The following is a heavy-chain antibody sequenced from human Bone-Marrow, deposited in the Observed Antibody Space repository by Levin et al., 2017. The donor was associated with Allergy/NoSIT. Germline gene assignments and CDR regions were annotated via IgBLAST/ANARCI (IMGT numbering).Heavy chain of an antibody. CDR3: ARDQGSTMVRGVMRGGYFDY. CDR1: GFTFSSYG. V-gene: IGHV3-33*01. CDR2: IWYDGSNK. D-gene: IGHD3-10*01. J-gene: IGHJ4*02. Sequence: QPGGSLRLSCAASGFTFSSYGMHWVRQAPGKGLEWVAVIWYDGSNKYYADSVKGRFTISRDNSKNTLYLQMNSLRAEDTAVYYCARDQGSTMVRGVMRGGYFDYWGQGTLVTVSS.